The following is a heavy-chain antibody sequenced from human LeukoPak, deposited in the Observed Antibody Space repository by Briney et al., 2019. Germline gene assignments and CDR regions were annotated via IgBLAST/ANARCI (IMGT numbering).Heavy chain of an antibody. V-gene: IGHV3-23*01. Sequence: GGSLTLSCAAVGFTFNNYAMSWVRQSPARGLEWVSSMKGNGDTYFADSVKGRFTISRDNSKNTLYLQMNSLRAEDTAVYFCTKDHDSTGYPTSDYWGQGTLVTVSS. CDR2: MKGNGDT. D-gene: IGHD3-22*01. CDR3: TKDHDSTGYPTSDY. CDR1: GFTFNNYA. J-gene: IGHJ4*02.